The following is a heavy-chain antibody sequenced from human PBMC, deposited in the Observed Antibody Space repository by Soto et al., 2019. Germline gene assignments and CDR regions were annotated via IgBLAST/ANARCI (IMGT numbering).Heavy chain of an antibody. CDR1: GFTFSTYS. J-gene: IGHJ4*02. V-gene: IGHV3-21*01. CDR2: ISSSSSYI. CDR3: ARGRGQEFALRPAVFDY. D-gene: IGHD3-10*01. Sequence: AGGSLRLSCAASGFTFSTYSMNWVRQAPGEGLEWVSTISSSSSYIYYADSVKGRFTISRDNAKNSLYLQMNSLRADDTAVYYCARGRGQEFALRPAVFDYWGQGTLVTVSS.